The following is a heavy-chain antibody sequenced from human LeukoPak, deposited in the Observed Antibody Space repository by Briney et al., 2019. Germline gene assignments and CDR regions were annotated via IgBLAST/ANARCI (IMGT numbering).Heavy chain of an antibody. Sequence: SETLSLTCTVSGGSISSYYWSWIRQPPGKGLEWIGYIYYSGSTNYNPSLKSRVAISVDTSKNQFSLKLSSVTAADTAVYYCARPASPYSSRRRSLFFDIWGQGTMVTVSS. CDR3: ARPASPYSSRRRSLFFDI. CDR2: IYYSGST. D-gene: IGHD6-13*01. V-gene: IGHV4-59*08. CDR1: GGSISSYY. J-gene: IGHJ3*02.